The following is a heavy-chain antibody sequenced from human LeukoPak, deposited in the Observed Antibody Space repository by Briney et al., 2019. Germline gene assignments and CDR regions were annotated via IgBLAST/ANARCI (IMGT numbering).Heavy chain of an antibody. Sequence: GASVKVSCKASGYTFTSYGISWVRQAPGQGLEWMGWISAYNGNTNYAQKLQGRVTMTTDTSTSTAYMELRSLRSDDTAVYYCAGVPRDSSGYYYFDYWGQGTLVTVSS. CDR2: ISAYNGNT. CDR3: AGVPRDSSGYYYFDY. V-gene: IGHV1-18*01. D-gene: IGHD3-22*01. J-gene: IGHJ4*02. CDR1: GYTFTSYG.